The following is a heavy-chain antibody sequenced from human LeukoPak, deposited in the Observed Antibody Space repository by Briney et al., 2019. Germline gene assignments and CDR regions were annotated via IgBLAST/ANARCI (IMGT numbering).Heavy chain of an antibody. V-gene: IGHV4-39*01. CDR3: ARHTLGYSYGRYFDY. D-gene: IGHD5-18*01. Sequence: KPSETLSLTCTVSGGSISSSSYYWGWIRQPPGKGLEWIGSIYYSGSTYYNPSLKSRVTISVDTSKNQFSLKLSSVTAADTAVYYCARHTLGYSYGRYFDYWGQGTLVTVSS. CDR2: IYYSGST. J-gene: IGHJ4*02. CDR1: GGSISSSSYY.